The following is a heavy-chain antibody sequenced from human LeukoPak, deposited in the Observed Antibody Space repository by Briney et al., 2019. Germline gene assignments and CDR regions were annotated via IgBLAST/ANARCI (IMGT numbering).Heavy chain of an antibody. CDR1: GGSIRSYY. CDR3: ARVLKFYYSSGSYSYYFDY. Sequence: SETQSLTCTVSGGSIRSYYWSWIRQAPGKGLEWIGYIYYSGSTNYNPSLKSRVTTSIDTSRNQFSLKLSSVTAADTAVYYCARVLKFYYSSGSYSYYFDYWGRGTLVTVSS. V-gene: IGHV4-59*01. J-gene: IGHJ4*02. D-gene: IGHD3-10*01. CDR2: IYYSGST.